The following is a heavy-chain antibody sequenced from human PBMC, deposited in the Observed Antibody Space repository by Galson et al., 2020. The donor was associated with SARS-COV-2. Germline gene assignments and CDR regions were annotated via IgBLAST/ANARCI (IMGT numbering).Heavy chain of an antibody. CDR2: TYHTGTT. Sequence: SETLSLTGTVSGGSISSSYYYWDWIRQSPGKGLEWIGSTYHTGTTNYNPSLKSRVTISVDTSKNQFSLKLTSVTAADTAVYYCARGISPTRRWPFDIWGQGTMVTVSS. V-gene: IGHV4-39*07. D-gene: IGHD2-15*01. CDR1: GGSISSSYYY. CDR3: ARGISPTRRWPFDI. J-gene: IGHJ3*02.